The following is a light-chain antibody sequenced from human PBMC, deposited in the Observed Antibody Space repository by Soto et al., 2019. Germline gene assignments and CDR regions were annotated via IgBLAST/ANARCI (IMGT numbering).Light chain of an antibody. CDR3: QQYGSSSYT. J-gene: IGKJ5*01. CDR2: GAS. CDR1: QSVSNTF. Sequence: EIVLTQSPGTLSLSPGEGATLSCRASQSVSNTFLAWYQQKPGQAPRLLISGASSRATGIPDRFSASGSGTDFTLTISRLEPEDFAVYYCQQYGSSSYTFGQGTRLEIK. V-gene: IGKV3-20*01.